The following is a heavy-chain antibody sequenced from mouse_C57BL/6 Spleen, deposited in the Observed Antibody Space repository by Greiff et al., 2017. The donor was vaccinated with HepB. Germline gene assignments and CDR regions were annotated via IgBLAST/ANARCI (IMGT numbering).Heavy chain of an antibody. CDR3: SSPSTMVTTRAWFAY. V-gene: IGHV1-42*01. Sequence: EVHLVESGPELVKPGASVKISCKASGYSFTGYYMNWVKQSPEKSLEWIGEINPSTGGTTYNKKFKAKATLTADKSSSTAYMQLKSLTSEDSAVYYCSSPSTMVTTRAWFAYWGQGTLVTVSA. D-gene: IGHD2-2*01. CDR2: INPSTGGT. CDR1: GYSFTGYY. J-gene: IGHJ3*01.